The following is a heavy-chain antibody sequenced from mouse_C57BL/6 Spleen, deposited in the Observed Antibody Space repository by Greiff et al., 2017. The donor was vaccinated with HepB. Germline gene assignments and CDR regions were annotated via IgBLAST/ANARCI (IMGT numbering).Heavy chain of an antibody. CDR1: GYTFTSYW. CDR3: AREGDSSGYGAMDY. D-gene: IGHD3-2*02. CDR2: IYPGSGST. Sequence: QVQLQQPGAELVKPGASVKMSCKASGYTFTSYWITWVKQRPGQGLEWIGDIYPGSGSTNYNEKFKSKATLTVDTSSSTAYMQLSSLTSEDSAVYYCAREGDSSGYGAMDYWGQGTSVTVSS. J-gene: IGHJ4*01. V-gene: IGHV1-55*01.